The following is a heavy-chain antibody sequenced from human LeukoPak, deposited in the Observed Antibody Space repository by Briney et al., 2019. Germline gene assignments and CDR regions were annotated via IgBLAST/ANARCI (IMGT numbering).Heavy chain of an antibody. Sequence: PSETLSLTCTVSGVSISGFYWSWIRQSPGKGLEWIGWLYHSRSTNYNPSLKSRVTMSVDTSKNQFSLKLNSVTAADTAVYYCVRNNHYGSGEIDYWGQGTLVTVSS. V-gene: IGHV4-59*01. CDR2: LYHSRST. D-gene: IGHD3-10*01. J-gene: IGHJ4*02. CDR3: VRNNHYGSGEIDY. CDR1: GVSISGFY.